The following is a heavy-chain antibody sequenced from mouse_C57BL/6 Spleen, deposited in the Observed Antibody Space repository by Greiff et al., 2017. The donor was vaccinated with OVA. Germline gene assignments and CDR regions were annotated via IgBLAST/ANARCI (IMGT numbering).Heavy chain of an antibody. CDR3: SRCIRWLYYFDY. J-gene: IGHJ2*01. V-gene: IGHV7-3*01. CDR1: GFTFTDYY. Sequence: EVQLVESGGGLVQPGGSLSLSCAASGFTFTDYYMSWVRQPPGKALEWLGFIRNKANGYTTEYSASVKGRFTISRDNSQSSLYLQMNALRAEDSATYYCSRCIRWLYYFDYWGQGTTLTVSS. D-gene: IGHD1-1*01. CDR2: IRNKANGYTT.